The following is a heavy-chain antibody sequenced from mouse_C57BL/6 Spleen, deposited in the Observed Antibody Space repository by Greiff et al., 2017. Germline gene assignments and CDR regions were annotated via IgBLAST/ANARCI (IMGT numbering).Heavy chain of an antibody. CDR2: IYPGVGDT. Sequence: VKLQESGPELVKPGASVKISCTASGYAFSSSWMNWVKQRPGKGLEWIGRIYPGVGDTNYNGKFKGKATLTADKSSSTAYMQLSSLTSEDSAVYFCARNGYGYFDYWGQGTTLTVSS. CDR1: GYAFSSSW. J-gene: IGHJ2*01. CDR3: ARNGYGYFDY. V-gene: IGHV1-82*01. D-gene: IGHD2-2*01.